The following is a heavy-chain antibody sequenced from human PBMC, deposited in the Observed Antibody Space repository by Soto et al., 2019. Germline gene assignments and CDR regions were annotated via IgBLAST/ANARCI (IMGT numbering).Heavy chain of an antibody. V-gene: IGHV1-18*01. D-gene: IGHD3-16*01. Sequence: QVQLVQSGAEVRKPGASVKVSCKASGYTFTTYGISWVRQAPGQGLEWMGWISGYNGHTKYAQKFQGRVTMTTDTSTSTVYMDLRSLRSDDTAVYYCAREGEMTYYHYGLDVWGQGTTVTVSS. CDR2: ISGYNGHT. J-gene: IGHJ6*02. CDR1: GYTFTTYG. CDR3: AREGEMTYYHYGLDV.